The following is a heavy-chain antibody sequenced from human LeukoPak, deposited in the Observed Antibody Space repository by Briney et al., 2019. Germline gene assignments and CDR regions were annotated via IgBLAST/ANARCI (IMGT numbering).Heavy chain of an antibody. CDR1: GFTFSTYW. Sequence: GGSLRLSCAASGFTFSTYWMHWVRQAPGKGLVWVSRINSDGSSTTYADSVKGRFAISRDNAENTLFLQMNSLRAEDTAVYYCARDIYIRRDGWYDVRSFDNWGQGTLVTVSS. D-gene: IGHD3-3*01. CDR2: INSDGSST. J-gene: IGHJ4*02. CDR3: ARDIYIRRDGWYDVRSFDN. V-gene: IGHV3-74*01.